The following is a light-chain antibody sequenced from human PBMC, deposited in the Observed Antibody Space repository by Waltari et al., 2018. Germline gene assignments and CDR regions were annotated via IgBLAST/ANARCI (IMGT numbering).Light chain of an antibody. CDR3: QQTYSTPHT. CDR1: KRISSY. CDR2: GAS. V-gene: IGKV1-39*01. Sequence: DIQMTQSPSSLSVSVGDRVTITCRASKRISSYLNWYQQIPGQAPKLLIYGASSLQSGVPSRFSGSGSGTHFALTISSLQSADFATYYCQQTYSTPHTFGQGTTLEIK. J-gene: IGKJ2*01.